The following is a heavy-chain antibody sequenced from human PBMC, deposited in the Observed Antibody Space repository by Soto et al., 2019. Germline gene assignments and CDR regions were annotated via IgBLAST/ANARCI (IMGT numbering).Heavy chain of an antibody. CDR2: ISGSGGST. Sequence: GGSLILSCAASGFTFSSYAMNWVRQAPGKGLEWVSVISGSGGSTYYADSVKGRFTISRDNSKNTLYLQMNSLRAEDTAVYYCARDLKNYDSSAYYDAFDHWGQGTLVTVSS. V-gene: IGHV3-23*01. J-gene: IGHJ4*02. CDR3: ARDLKNYDSSAYYDAFDH. D-gene: IGHD3-22*01. CDR1: GFTFSSYA.